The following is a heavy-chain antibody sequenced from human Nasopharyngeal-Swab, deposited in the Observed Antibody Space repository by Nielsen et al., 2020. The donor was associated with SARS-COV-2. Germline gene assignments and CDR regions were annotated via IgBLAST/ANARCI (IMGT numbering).Heavy chain of an antibody. Sequence: GGSLRLSCAASGFTFSSYGMHWVRQAPGKGLGWVAVISYDGSNKYYADSVKGRFTISRDNSKNTLYLQMNSLRAEDSAVYYCAKEGRLAVADGEGFDYWGQGTLVTVSS. CDR2: ISYDGSNK. D-gene: IGHD6-19*01. CDR1: GFTFSSYG. J-gene: IGHJ4*02. CDR3: AKEGRLAVADGEGFDY. V-gene: IGHV3-30*18.